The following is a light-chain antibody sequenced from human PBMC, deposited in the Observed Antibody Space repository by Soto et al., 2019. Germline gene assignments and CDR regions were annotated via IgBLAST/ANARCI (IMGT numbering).Light chain of an antibody. V-gene: IGKV3-15*01. CDR1: QSVSSS. Sequence: EIVMTQSPATLSVSPGERVTLSCRASQSVSSSLAWYQQKPGLAPRLLIYGASTRAIGIPGRFSGSGSETEFTLTISNLQSEDFAVYYCQQYNNWWTFGQGTKVE. CDR2: GAS. J-gene: IGKJ1*01. CDR3: QQYNNWWT.